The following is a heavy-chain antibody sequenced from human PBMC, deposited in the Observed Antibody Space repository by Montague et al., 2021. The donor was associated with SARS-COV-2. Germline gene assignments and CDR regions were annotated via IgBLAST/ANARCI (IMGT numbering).Heavy chain of an antibody. CDR2: VNQSGTT. V-gene: IGHV4-34*01. D-gene: IGHD2-15*01. CDR3: ARGRRPVVAPGAGPAGRAFDI. J-gene: IGHJ3*02. CDR1: GGSFSNYY. Sequence: SETLSLTCALSGGSFSNYYWSWIRQPPGKGLEWIGEVNQSGTTIYNPSVKSGVTISEDTSKNQFYLRLNPVTAADTAVYYCARGRRPVVAPGAGPAGRAFDIWGQGTMVTVSS.